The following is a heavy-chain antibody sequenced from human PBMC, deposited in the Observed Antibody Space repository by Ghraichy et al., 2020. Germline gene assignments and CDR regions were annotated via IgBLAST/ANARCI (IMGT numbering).Heavy chain of an antibody. Sequence: ASVKVSCKASGYTFTNYAMHWVRQAPGQRLEWMGWINGGNANTKYSQKFQGRVTITRDTSASTAYMELSNLRSEDTAVYYCARTYYYGSGSYSEDFWFDPWGQGTLVTVSS. D-gene: IGHD3-10*01. CDR3: ARTYYYGSGSYSEDFWFDP. J-gene: IGHJ5*02. V-gene: IGHV1-3*01. CDR2: INGGNANT. CDR1: GYTFTNYA.